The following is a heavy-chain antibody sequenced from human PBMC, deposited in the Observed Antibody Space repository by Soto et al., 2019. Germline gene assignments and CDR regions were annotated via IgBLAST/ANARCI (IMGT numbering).Heavy chain of an antibody. CDR2: ISSGSSI. D-gene: IGHD5-18*01. CDR1: GFTFSSYS. J-gene: IGHJ4*02. Sequence: GGSLRLSCAASGFTFSSYSMNWVRQAPGKGLEWVSYISSGSSIYYAGSVKGRFTISRDNAKNSLYLQMNSLRDEDTAVYYCARDMGYGLFHYRGQGTLVTVSS. CDR3: ARDMGYGLFHY. V-gene: IGHV3-48*02.